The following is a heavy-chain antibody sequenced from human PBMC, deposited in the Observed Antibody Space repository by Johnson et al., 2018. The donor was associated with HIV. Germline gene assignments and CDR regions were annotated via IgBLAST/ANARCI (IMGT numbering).Heavy chain of an antibody. CDR1: GFTFSSYD. V-gene: IGHV3-23*04. J-gene: IGHJ3*02. CDR3: AKVLRDGYLPDAFDI. Sequence: VLLVESGGGVVQPGRSLRLSCAASGFTFSSYDMHWVRQSTGKGLEWVSAIGSGGSTYYADSVKGRFTISRDNSKNTLYLQMNSLRAEDTAVYYCAKVLRDGYLPDAFDIWCQGTMVTVSS. D-gene: IGHD5-24*01. CDR2: IGSGGST.